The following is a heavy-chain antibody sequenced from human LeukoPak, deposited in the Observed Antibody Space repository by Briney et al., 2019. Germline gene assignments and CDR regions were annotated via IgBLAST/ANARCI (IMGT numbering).Heavy chain of an antibody. CDR3: ARGVEMATISGIVN. Sequence: PGGSLRLSCAASGFTFSSYWMSWVRQAPGKGLEWVANIKQDGSEKYYVDSVKGRFTISRDNAKNSLYLQMNSLRAEDTAVYYCARGVEMATISGIVNWGQGTLVTVSS. CDR1: GFTFSSYW. D-gene: IGHD5-24*01. CDR2: IKQDGSEK. J-gene: IGHJ4*02. V-gene: IGHV3-7*01.